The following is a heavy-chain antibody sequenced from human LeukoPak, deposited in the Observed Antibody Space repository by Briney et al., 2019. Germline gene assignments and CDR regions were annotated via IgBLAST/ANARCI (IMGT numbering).Heavy chain of an antibody. CDR3: ARDLGWELLVSAFDI. Sequence: GGSLRLSCAASGFTFSSYWMSWVRQAPGKGLEWVANIKQDGSEKYYVDSVKGRFTISRDNAKNSLYLQMNSLRAEDTAVYYCARDLGWELLVSAFDIWGQGTMVTVSS. D-gene: IGHD1-26*01. J-gene: IGHJ3*02. CDR2: IKQDGSEK. V-gene: IGHV3-7*01. CDR1: GFTFSSYW.